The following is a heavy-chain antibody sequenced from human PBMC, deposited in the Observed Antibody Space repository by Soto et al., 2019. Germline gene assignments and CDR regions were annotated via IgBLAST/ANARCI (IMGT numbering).Heavy chain of an antibody. J-gene: IGHJ4*02. V-gene: IGHV3-74*01. CDR3: ATDRLIPMVRGVILDY. CDR2: INSDGSST. CDR1: GFTFSSYW. D-gene: IGHD3-10*01. Sequence: GGSLRLSCAASGFTFSSYWMHWVRQAPGKGLVWVSRINSDGSSTYYADSVKGRFTISRDNSKNTLYLQMNSLRAEDTAVYYCATDRLIPMVRGVILDYWGQGTLVTVSS.